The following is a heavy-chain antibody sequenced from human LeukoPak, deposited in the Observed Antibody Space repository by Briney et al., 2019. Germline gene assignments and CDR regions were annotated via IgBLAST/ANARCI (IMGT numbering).Heavy chain of an antibody. CDR2: ITGSGTST. J-gene: IGHJ4*02. Sequence: PGASLRLSCVASGFTFSNYAMSRVRQAPGKGLEWVSAITGSGTSTYYADSLKGRFTISRDNSKNTVFLQMNSLRHGDTAIYYCVIWGDYDVLTGYYVPDYWGQGTLVTVSS. D-gene: IGHD3-9*01. CDR3: VIWGDYDVLTGYYVPDY. V-gene: IGHV3-23*01. CDR1: GFTFSNYA.